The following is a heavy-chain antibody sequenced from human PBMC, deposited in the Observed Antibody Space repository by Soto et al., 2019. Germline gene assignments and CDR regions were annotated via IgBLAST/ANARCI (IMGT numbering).Heavy chain of an antibody. CDR1: SGFISSYY. J-gene: IGHJ1*01. CDR3: ARHDSGSYHYPEYFQH. CDR2: IYYSGTT. D-gene: IGHD1-26*01. Sequence: SETLSLTCTVSSGFISSYYWSWIRQTPGKGLEWIGYIYYSGTTTYNPSLKSRVTISVDTSKNQFSLKLSSVTAADTAVYYCARHDSGSYHYPEYFQHWGQGTLVTVSS. V-gene: IGHV4-59*08.